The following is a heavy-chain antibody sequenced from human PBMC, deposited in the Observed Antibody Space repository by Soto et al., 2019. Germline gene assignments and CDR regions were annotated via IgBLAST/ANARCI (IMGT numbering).Heavy chain of an antibody. D-gene: IGHD4-17*01. CDR3: ARDGTTVTTRHGMDV. J-gene: IGHJ6*02. CDR2: ISSSGSSI. CDR1: ALTYA. V-gene: IGHV3-21*01. Sequence: PGGSLRLSCSASALTYAMNWVRQAPGKGLEWVASISSSGSSIWYADSVKGRFTISRDNAKNSLYLQMNSVTVEDTAVYYCARDGTTVTTRHGMDVWGQGTTVTVSS.